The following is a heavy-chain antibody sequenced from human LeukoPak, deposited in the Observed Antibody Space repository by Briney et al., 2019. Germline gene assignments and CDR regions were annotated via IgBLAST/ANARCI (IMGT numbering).Heavy chain of an antibody. V-gene: IGHV4-34*01. J-gene: IGHJ3*02. CDR3: ARGHHYYDSSGASRAFDI. CDR1: GGSLSGYY. CDR2: INHSGST. Sequence: SETLSLTCVVSGGSLSGYYWGWVRQPPGKGLEWIGEINHSGSTNFNPSLKSRVTISVDTSKNQFSLKLTSVTAADTAVFYCARGHHYYDSSGASRAFDIWGQGTLVTVSS. D-gene: IGHD3-22*01.